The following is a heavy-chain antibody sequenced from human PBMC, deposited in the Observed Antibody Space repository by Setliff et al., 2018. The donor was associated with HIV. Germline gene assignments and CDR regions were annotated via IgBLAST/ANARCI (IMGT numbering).Heavy chain of an antibody. CDR3: ARDSFTGSSCNVFDY. Sequence: ASVKVSCKASGYTFTSYGISWVRQAPGQGLEWMGWISAYNGNTNYAQKLQGRVTVTADTSTHTAYMELRSLRSDDTAVYYCARDSFTGSSCNVFDYWGRGTLVTVSS. CDR2: ISAYNGNT. V-gene: IGHV1-18*01. D-gene: IGHD2-15*01. J-gene: IGHJ4*02. CDR1: GYTFTSYG.